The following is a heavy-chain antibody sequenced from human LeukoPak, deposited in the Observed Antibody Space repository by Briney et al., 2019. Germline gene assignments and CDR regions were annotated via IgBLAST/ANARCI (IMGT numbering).Heavy chain of an antibody. CDR3: ARARRRTERSLDN. D-gene: IGHD6-6*01. CDR2: INPNSGGT. Sequence: GASVKVSCKASGYTFTGYYMHWVRQAPGQGLEWMGWINPNSGGTNYAQKFQGRVTMTRDTSISTAYMELSRLRSDDTAVYYCARARRRTERSLDNWGQGTLVTVSS. V-gene: IGHV1-2*02. CDR1: GYTFTGYY. J-gene: IGHJ4*02.